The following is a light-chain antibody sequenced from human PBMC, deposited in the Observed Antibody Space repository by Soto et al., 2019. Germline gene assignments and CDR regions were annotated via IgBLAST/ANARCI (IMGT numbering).Light chain of an antibody. CDR3: QQYNSYSWT. V-gene: IGKV1-5*03. J-gene: IGKJ1*01. CDR1: QSISSW. Sequence: DIQMTQSPSTLSASVGDRVTITCRASQSISSWLAWYQQRPGKAPTVLIYKASSLESGVPSRFSGSGSGTEFTLAISSLQPDDFATYYCQQYNSYSWTFGQGTKVEIK. CDR2: KAS.